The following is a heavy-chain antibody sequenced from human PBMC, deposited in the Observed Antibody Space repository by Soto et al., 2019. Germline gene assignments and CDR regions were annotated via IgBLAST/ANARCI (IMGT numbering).Heavy chain of an antibody. V-gene: IGHV1-18*01. D-gene: IGHD2-15*01. J-gene: IGHJ6*02. CDR2: ISAYNGNT. CDR1: GYTFTSYG. CDR3: ARGPVVAASRSPYYYYGMDV. Sequence: QVRLVQSGAEVKKPGASVKVSCKASGYTFTSYGISWVRQAPGQGLEWMGWISAYNGNTNYAQKLQGRVTMTTDTSTSTAYMELRSLRSDDTAVYYCARGPVVAASRSPYYYYGMDVWGQGTTVTVSS.